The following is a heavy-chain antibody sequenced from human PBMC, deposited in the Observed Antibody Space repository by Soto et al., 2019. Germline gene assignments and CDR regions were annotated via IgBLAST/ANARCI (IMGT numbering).Heavy chain of an antibody. CDR1: GGSISHFY. CDR2: IYDSGST. Sequence: SETLSLTCTVSGGSISHFYWSWIRQSPGKGLEWLGYIYDSGSTSYNPSLKSRVTMSMDTSKTQFSLNLSSVTAADTAVYYCARVPSPWGQGTLVTVSS. V-gene: IGHV4-59*01. CDR3: ARVPSP. J-gene: IGHJ5*02.